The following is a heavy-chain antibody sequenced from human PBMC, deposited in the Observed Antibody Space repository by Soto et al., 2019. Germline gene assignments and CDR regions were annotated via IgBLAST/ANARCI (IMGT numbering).Heavy chain of an antibody. D-gene: IGHD1-20*01. Sequence: ASGYTFTSYYMHWVRQAPGQGLEWMGIINPSGGSTSYAQKFQGRVTMTRDTSTSTVYMELSSLRSEDTAVYYCARAPNWNDGDYWFDPWGQGTLVTVSS. J-gene: IGHJ5*02. CDR1: GYTFTSYY. V-gene: IGHV1-46*01. CDR2: INPSGGST. CDR3: ARAPNWNDGDYWFDP.